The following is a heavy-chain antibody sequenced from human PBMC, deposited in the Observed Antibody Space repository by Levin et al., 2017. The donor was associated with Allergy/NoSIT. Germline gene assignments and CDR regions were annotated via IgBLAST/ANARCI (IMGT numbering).Heavy chain of an antibody. Sequence: PSETLSLTCTVSGGSMNNYYWSWIRQPPGKGLEWIGYIYYSGSTNYNPSLQSRVTMSVDTSQKQFSLKLSSVTAEDTAVYYCARTASYGFYFDCWGQGTLVTVSS. CDR2: IYYSGST. J-gene: IGHJ4*02. CDR3: ARTASYGFYFDC. V-gene: IGHV4-59*08. D-gene: IGHD5-18*01. CDR1: GGSMNNYY.